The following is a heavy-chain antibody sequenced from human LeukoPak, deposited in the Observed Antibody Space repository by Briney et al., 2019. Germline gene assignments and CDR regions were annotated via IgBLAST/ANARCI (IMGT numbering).Heavy chain of an antibody. CDR1: EFTFSSHA. D-gene: IGHD3-10*01. V-gene: IGHV3-21*01. J-gene: IGHJ6*02. Sequence: GGSLRLSCVASEFTFSSHAMNWVRQAPGKGLEWVSSISSDSNSIYHADSVKGRFTISRDNAKNSLYLQMNSLRAEDTAVYYCARMEKFYYGSGGFSPPLMDVWGQGTTVIVSS. CDR3: ARMEKFYYGSGGFSPPLMDV. CDR2: ISSDSNSI.